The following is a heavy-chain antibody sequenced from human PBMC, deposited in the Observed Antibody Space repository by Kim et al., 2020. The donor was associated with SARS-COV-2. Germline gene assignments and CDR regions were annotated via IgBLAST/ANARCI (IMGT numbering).Heavy chain of an antibody. J-gene: IGHJ4*02. D-gene: IGHD3-16*01. CDR3: ARLGANTALDY. V-gene: IGHV3-33*01. CDR2: KK. Sequence: KKNYGASGTVQFTISRDNSKNTLYLQMNRLRAEDTAVYYCARLGANTALDYWGQGTLVTVSS.